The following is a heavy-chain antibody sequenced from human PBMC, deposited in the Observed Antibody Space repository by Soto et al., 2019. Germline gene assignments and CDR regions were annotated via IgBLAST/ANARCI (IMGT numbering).Heavy chain of an antibody. CDR3: ATNCCRITGWFDP. V-gene: IGHV4-39*01. Sequence: QPLLQESGPGLVKPSETLSLTCTVSGDSIRSGRHYWGWIRQLPGKGLEWIGSIFQSGSAYHNPFVKNGVTFSVDPANSQLALKLTAVSAGDTSTNDCATNCCRITGWFDPWGQGTLVTVSS. CDR1: GDSIRSGRHY. J-gene: IGHJ5*02. CDR2: IFQSGSA. D-gene: IGHD2-2*01.